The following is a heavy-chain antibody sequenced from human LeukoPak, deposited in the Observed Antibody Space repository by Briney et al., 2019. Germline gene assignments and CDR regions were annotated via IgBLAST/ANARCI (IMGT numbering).Heavy chain of an antibody. V-gene: IGHV3-23*01. CDR2: FDGNGPNT. CDR3: AKPRTTGLGWAQFDY. Sequence: PGGSLRLPCAASGFTFSSFAITWVRQAPGKGLEWVSGFDGNGPNTYYADSVKGRWTISRDNSRNTLYLEMNSLRPEDTAIYYCAKPRTTGLGWAQFDYWGQGSLVTVPS. J-gene: IGHJ4*02. D-gene: IGHD2-8*02. CDR1: GFTFSSFA.